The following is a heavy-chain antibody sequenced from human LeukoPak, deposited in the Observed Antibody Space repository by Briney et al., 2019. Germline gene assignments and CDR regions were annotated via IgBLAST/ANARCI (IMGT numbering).Heavy chain of an antibody. CDR1: GGSISSYY. CDR2: IRSKANSYAT. V-gene: IGHV3-73*01. J-gene: IGHJ4*02. CDR3: TRSSGYYDSSGYSMVFYFDY. Sequence: PSETLSLTCTVSGGSISSYYWSWIRQPAGKGLEWIGRIRSKANSYATAYAASVKGRFTISRDDSKNTAYLQMNSLKTEDTAVYYCTRSSGYYDSSGYSMVFYFDYWGQGTLVTVSS. D-gene: IGHD3-22*01.